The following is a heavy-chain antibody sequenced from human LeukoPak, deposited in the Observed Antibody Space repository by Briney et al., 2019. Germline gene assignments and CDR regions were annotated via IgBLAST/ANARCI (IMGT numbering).Heavy chain of an antibody. CDR1: GFTVSSNY. CDR2: IGASGGST. Sequence: AGGSLRLSCVASGFTVSSNYMSWVRQAPGKGLEWVSGIGASGGSTYYADSVKGRFTISRDNSKNTLYLQTNSLRAEDTAVYYCANYRFSWTELAPLHYWGQGTLVTVSS. CDR3: ANYRFSWTELAPLHY. J-gene: IGHJ4*02. V-gene: IGHV3-53*01. D-gene: IGHD3-16*02.